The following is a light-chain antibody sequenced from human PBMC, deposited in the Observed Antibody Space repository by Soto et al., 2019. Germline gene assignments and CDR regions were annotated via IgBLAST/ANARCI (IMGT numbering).Light chain of an antibody. Sequence: QSVLTQPASVSGSPGQSITISCTGTSSDNGFYNYVSWYQQYSGKAPKLMIYDVTNRPSGVSNRFSASKSGNTASLTISGLQAEDEADYYCSSYTTISTLVFGTGTKVTVL. CDR3: SSYTTISTLV. CDR1: SSDNGFYNY. V-gene: IGLV2-14*01. J-gene: IGLJ1*01. CDR2: DVT.